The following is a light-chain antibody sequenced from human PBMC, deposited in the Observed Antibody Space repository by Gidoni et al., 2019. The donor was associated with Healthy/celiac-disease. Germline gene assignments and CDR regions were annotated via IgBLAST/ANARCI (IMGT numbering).Light chain of an antibody. J-gene: IGKJ3*01. CDR2: LGS. CDR3: MQALQTTAFT. Sequence: DIVMTQSPPSLSVTPGDRASITCRSSQSLLHSNGYNHLEWYRQKTEQSPQPLIYLGSKRASGVPVRFNDSGSGTDFTLKISRVEAEDVRVYYCMQALQTTAFTFGPGTKVDIK. V-gene: IGKV2-28*01. CDR1: QSLLHSNGYNH.